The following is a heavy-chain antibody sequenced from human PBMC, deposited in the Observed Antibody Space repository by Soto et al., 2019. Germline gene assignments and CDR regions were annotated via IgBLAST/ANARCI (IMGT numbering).Heavy chain of an antibody. CDR1: GYSFTSYG. CDR3: ARSWVTGKGGIDV. J-gene: IGHJ6*02. D-gene: IGHD3-16*01. CDR2: INGYTGNT. Sequence: ASVKVSXKASGYSFTSYGLSWVRQAPGQGLEWMGWINGYTGNTNYAQKFQGRVTMTTDTSTNTAYLDLWTLISDDTAVYYCARSWVTGKGGIDVWGQGTTVTVSS. V-gene: IGHV1-18*01.